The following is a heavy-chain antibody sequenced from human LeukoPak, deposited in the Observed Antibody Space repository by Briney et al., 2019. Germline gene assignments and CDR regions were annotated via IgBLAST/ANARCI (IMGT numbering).Heavy chain of an antibody. CDR3: AGRSRSAWYYDY. CDR2: IYYSGST. CDR1: GGSFSDYY. V-gene: IGHV4-59*01. J-gene: IGHJ4*02. Sequence: SETLSLTCAIYGGSFSDYYWSWIRQPPGKGLEWIGYIYYSGSTNYNPSPKSRVTISVDTSKNQFSLKLSSVTAADTAVYYCAGRSRSAWYYDYWGQGTLVIVSS. D-gene: IGHD6-19*01.